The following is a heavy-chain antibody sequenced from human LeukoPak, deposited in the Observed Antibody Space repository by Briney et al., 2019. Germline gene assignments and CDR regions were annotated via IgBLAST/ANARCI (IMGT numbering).Heavy chain of an antibody. Sequence: SETLSLTCFVPGGSISSSYWSWIRQPPGKGLEWIRYIYYSGSTNYNPSLKSRVTISVDTSKNQFSLKLSSVTAADTAVYYCARGMMMAVAGRGEFHYWGQGTLVTVSS. CDR2: IYYSGST. CDR3: ARGMMMAVAGRGEFHY. V-gene: IGHV4-59*01. CDR1: GGSISSSY. J-gene: IGHJ4*02. D-gene: IGHD6-13*01.